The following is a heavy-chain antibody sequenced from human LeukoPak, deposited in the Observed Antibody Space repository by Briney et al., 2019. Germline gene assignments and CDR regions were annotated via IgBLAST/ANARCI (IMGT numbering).Heavy chain of an antibody. CDR2: IYSGGST. D-gene: IGHD3-10*01. CDR3: ARDHLLVGYGSGKGAFDI. J-gene: IGHJ3*02. CDR1: GFPVISNY. V-gene: IGHV3-53*01. Sequence: PGGSLRLSFAASGFPVISNYMSWVRQAPGKGLEWGSVIYSGGSTYYADSVKGRFTISRDNSKNTLYLQMNSLRAEDTAVYYCARDHLLVGYGSGKGAFDIWGQGTMVTVSS.